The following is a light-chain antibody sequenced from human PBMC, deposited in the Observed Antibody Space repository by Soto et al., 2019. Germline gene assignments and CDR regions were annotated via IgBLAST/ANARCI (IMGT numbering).Light chain of an antibody. V-gene: IGLV2-14*01. Sequence: QSALTQPASVSGSPGQSITISCTGTSSDVGGYNYVSWYQQHPGKAPKLMIYEVSHRPSGVSNRFSCSKSGNTASLTISGVQAEDEADYYCSSYTSSSTLYYVFGTGTKLTVL. CDR1: SSDVGGYNY. CDR3: SSYTSSSTLYYV. CDR2: EVS. J-gene: IGLJ1*01.